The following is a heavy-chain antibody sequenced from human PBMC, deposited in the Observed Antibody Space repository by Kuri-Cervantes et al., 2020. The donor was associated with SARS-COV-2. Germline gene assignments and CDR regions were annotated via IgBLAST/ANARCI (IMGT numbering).Heavy chain of an antibody. CDR1: EVSFSSYA. Sequence: GESLKISCAASEVSFSSYAMSWVRQAQGKGLEWVSVIYSGGSSTYYADSVKGRFTISRDNSKNRLYLQMNSLRAEDTAVYYCARPQGYCSGGSCPDAFDIWGQGTMVTVSS. J-gene: IGHJ3*02. D-gene: IGHD2-15*01. CDR3: ARPQGYCSGGSCPDAFDI. V-gene: IGHV3-23*03. CDR2: IYSGGSST.